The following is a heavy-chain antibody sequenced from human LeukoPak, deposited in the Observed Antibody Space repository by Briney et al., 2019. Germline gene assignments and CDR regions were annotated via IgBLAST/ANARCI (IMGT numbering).Heavy chain of an antibody. CDR2: IKSDGSST. V-gene: IGHV3-74*01. J-gene: IGHJ4*02. Sequence: GGSLRLSCAASGFTFSSYWMHWVRQAPGKGLVWVSRIKSDGSSTSYADSVKGRFTISRDNTKNTLYLQMNSLRAEDTAVYYCAKGVRWGPPTIVATSFYYFDYWGQGTLVTVSS. CDR3: AKGVRWGPPTIVATSFYYFDY. CDR1: GFTFSSYW. D-gene: IGHD5-12*01.